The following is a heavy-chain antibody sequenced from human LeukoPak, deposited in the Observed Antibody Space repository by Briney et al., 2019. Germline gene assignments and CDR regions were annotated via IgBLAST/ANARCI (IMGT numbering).Heavy chain of an antibody. J-gene: IGHJ4*02. CDR1: GYTFSDYY. D-gene: IGHD5-12*01. V-gene: IGHV1-2*02. CDR2: IKPNSGGT. CDR3: ASRYSGYDGLDY. Sequence: ASVKVSCKASGYTFSDYYIHWVRQAPGQGLEWMGWIKPNSGGTSYAQKFQGRVTMTRDTSMRTAYMELSSLRSEDTAVYYCASRYSGYDGLDYWGQGTLVTVSS.